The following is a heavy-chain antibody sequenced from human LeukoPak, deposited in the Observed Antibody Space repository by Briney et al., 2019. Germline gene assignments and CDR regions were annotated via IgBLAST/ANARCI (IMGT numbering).Heavy chain of an antibody. V-gene: IGHV4-38-2*02. Sequence: SETLSLTCSVSGFSIRDAYYWGWLRRPPGKGLEWIGGVSQTGPTYYIPSLKSRVSISADTSKSQCSLTLNSVTAADTAVYYCARVRIAVEVLIKTYYLDSWGRGMLVTVSS. J-gene: IGHJ4*02. CDR2: VSQTGPT. CDR1: GFSIRDAYY. D-gene: IGHD2-15*01. CDR3: ARVRIAVEVLIKTYYLDS.